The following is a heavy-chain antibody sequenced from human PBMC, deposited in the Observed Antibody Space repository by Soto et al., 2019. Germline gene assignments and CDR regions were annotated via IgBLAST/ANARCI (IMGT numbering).Heavy chain of an antibody. CDR2: INHSGST. D-gene: IGHD4-17*01. CDR1: GGSFSGYY. Sequence: PSETLSLTCAVYGGSFSGYYWSWIRQPPGKGLEWIGEINHSGSTNYNPSLKSRVTISVDTSKNQFSLKLSSVTAADTAVYYCAREYGDYNIDYWGQGTLVTVSS. J-gene: IGHJ4*02. V-gene: IGHV4-34*01. CDR3: AREYGDYNIDY.